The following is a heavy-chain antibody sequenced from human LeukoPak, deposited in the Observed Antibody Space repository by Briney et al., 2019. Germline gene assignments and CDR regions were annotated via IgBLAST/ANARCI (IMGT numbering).Heavy chain of an antibody. CDR3: ARRLTQYDCFDP. J-gene: IGHJ5*02. V-gene: IGHV6-1*01. D-gene: IGHD2-2*01. CDR2: TYYRSTWYN. Sequence: SQTLSLTCAISGDSVSSNSVTWNWIRQSPSRGLEWLGRTYYRSTWYNDYAVSVRGRIAVNPDTSKNQFSLHLNSVTPEDTAVYYCARRLTQYDCFDPWGQGILVTVSS. CDR1: GDSVSSNSVT.